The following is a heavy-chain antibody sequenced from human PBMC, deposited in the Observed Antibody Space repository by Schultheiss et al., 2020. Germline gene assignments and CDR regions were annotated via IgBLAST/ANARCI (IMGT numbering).Heavy chain of an antibody. J-gene: IGHJ4*02. V-gene: IGHV4-59*08. D-gene: IGHD3-22*01. CDR1: GGSISSYY. Sequence: GSLRLSCTVSGGSISSYYWSWIRQPPGKGLEWIGYIYYSGSTNYNPSLKSRVTISVDTSKNQFSLKLSSVTAADTAVYYCARGWDYYDSSGYYYYFDYWGQGTLVTVSS. CDR2: IYYSGST. CDR3: ARGWDYYDSSGYYYYFDY.